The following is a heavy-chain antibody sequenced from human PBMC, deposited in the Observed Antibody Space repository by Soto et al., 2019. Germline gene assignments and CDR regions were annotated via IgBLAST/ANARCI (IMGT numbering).Heavy chain of an antibody. CDR3: ARHLGSGWYPDY. D-gene: IGHD6-19*01. V-gene: IGHV4-59*08. J-gene: IGHJ4*02. Sequence: SETLSLTCTVSGGSISSYYWSWIRQPPGKGLEWIGYIYYSGSTNYNPSLKSRVTISVDTSKNQFSLKLSSVTAADTAVYYCARHLGSGWYPDYWGQGTLVTVSS. CDR2: IYYSGST. CDR1: GGSISSYY.